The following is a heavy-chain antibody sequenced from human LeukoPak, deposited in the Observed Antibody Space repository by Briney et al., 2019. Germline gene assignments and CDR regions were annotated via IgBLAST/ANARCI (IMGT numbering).Heavy chain of an antibody. CDR2: ISSSGSTI. CDR1: GFTFSDYY. V-gene: IGHV3-11*04. CDR3: ARDISNGEDYYYGMDV. J-gene: IGHJ6*02. Sequence: PGGSLRLSCAASGFTFSDYYMSWIRQAPGKGLEWVSYISSSGSTIYYADSVKGRFTISRDNAKNSLYLQMNSLRAEDTAVYYCARDISNGEDYYYGMDVWGQGTTVTVSS. D-gene: IGHD2-8*01.